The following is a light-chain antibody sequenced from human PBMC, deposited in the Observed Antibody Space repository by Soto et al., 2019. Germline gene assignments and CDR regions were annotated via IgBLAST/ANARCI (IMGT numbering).Light chain of an antibody. CDR1: QSVSSSY. Sequence: EIVLTQSPGTLSLSPGERATLSCRASQSVSSSYLAWYQQKPGKAPRLLIYGASSRATGIPDRFSGSGSGTDFTLTISRLEPDDVAVYYCQQYGSSPYTFGQGTNLEIK. CDR2: GAS. J-gene: IGKJ2*01. V-gene: IGKV3-20*01. CDR3: QQYGSSPYT.